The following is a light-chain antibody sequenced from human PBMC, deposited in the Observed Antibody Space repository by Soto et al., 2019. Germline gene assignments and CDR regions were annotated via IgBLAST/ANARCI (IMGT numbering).Light chain of an antibody. Sequence: EIVLTQSPGTLSLSPGERATLSCRASQSVSSSYLAWYQQKPGQAPRLLIYGASSRATGIPARFSGSGSGTEFTLTINSLQSEDSAVYYCQQYHTWPVTFGGGTKV. CDR3: QQYHTWPVT. V-gene: IGKV3-15*01. CDR1: QSVSSSY. J-gene: IGKJ4*01. CDR2: GAS.